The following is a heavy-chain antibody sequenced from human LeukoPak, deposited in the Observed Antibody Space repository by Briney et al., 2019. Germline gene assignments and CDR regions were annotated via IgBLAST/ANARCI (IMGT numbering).Heavy chain of an antibody. CDR2: IYYSGGT. CDR1: GGSISSGGYY. Sequence: SETLSLTCTVSGGSISSGGYYWSWIRQHPGKGLEWIGYIYYSGGTYYNPSLKSRVTISVDTSKNQFSLKLSSVTAADTAMYYCARDLSYFSFDDWGQGTTVTVSS. J-gene: IGHJ6*02. CDR3: ARDLSYFSFDD. D-gene: IGHD2-21*01. V-gene: IGHV4-31*03.